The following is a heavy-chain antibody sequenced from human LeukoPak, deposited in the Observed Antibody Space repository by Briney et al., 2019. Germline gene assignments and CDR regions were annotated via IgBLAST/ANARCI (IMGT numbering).Heavy chain of an antibody. D-gene: IGHD6-19*01. J-gene: IGHJ4*02. CDR2: IYSDGST. CDR3: ARDPTTVAGTN. CDR1: GFTASDTY. Sequence: AGGSLRLSCAASGFTASDTYLSWVRQAPGKGLEWVSAIYSDGSTHYAGSVKGRFTVSRDSSKNMLNLQMSSLRAEDTAVYYCARDPTTVAGTNWGQGTLVTVSS. V-gene: IGHV3-53*01.